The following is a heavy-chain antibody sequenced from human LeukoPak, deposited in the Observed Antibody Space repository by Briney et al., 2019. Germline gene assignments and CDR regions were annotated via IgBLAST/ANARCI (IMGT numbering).Heavy chain of an antibody. D-gene: IGHD2-2*01. V-gene: IGHV3-11*01. J-gene: IGHJ6*02. CDR1: GFTFSDYY. CDR3: ARDGCSSTSCYGDYYYYGMDV. CDR2: ISSSGSTI. Sequence: GGPLRLSCAASGFTFSDYYMSWIRQAPGKGLEWVSYISSSGSTIYYADSVKGRFTISRDNAKNSLYLQMNSLRAEDTAVYYCARDGCSSTSCYGDYYYYGMDVWGQGTTVTVSS.